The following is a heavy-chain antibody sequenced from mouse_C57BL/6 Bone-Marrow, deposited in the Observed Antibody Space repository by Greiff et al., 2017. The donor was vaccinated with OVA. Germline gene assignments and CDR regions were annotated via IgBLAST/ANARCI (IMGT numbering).Heavy chain of an antibody. J-gene: IGHJ2*01. V-gene: IGHV1-15*01. CDR2: IDPETGGT. D-gene: IGHD1-1*01. CDR1: GYTFTDYE. CDR3: TRGASSPYYFDY. Sequence: QVQLKESGAELVRPGASVTLSCKASGYTFTDYEMHWVKQTPVHGLEWIGAIDPETGGTAYNQKFKGKAILTADKSSSTAYMELRSLTSEDSAVYYCTRGASSPYYFDYWGQGTTLTVSS.